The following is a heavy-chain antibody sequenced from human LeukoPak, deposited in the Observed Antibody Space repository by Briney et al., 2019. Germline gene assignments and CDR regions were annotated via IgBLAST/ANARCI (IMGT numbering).Heavy chain of an antibody. Sequence: PSETLSLTCAVYGGSFSGYYWSWIRQPPGKGLEWIGEINHSGSTNYNPSLKSRVTISVDTSKNQFSLKLSSVTAADTAVYYCARCMRHRRKGSANGNNWFDPWGQGTLVTVSS. CDR2: INHSGST. J-gene: IGHJ5*02. D-gene: IGHD3-10*01. V-gene: IGHV4-34*01. CDR3: ARCMRHRRKGSANGNNWFDP. CDR1: GGSFSGYY.